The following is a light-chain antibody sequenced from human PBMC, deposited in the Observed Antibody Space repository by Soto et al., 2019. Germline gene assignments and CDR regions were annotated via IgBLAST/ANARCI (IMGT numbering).Light chain of an antibody. J-gene: IGKJ3*01. V-gene: IGKV1-9*01. CDR3: QQYYSYPPS. CDR1: QDISSY. CDR2: AAS. Sequence: IQLTQSPSSLSASVVDRVTITCRASQDISSYLAWYQQKPGKAPKLLIYAASTLQSGVPSRFSGSGSGTDFTLTISCLQSEDFATYYCQQYYSYPPSFGPGTKVDIK.